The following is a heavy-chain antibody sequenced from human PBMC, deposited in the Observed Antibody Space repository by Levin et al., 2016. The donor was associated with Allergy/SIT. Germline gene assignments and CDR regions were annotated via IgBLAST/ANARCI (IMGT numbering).Heavy chain of an antibody. CDR3: AAVLGSSWNNWRQFYFQH. D-gene: IGHD6-13*01. CDR1: GGSISSGSYY. Sequence: SETLSLTCTVSGGSISSGSYYWSWIRQPAGKGLEWIGRIYTSGSTNYNPSLKSRVTISVDTSKNQFSLKLSSVTAADTAVYYCAAVLGSSWNNWRQFYFQHWGQGTLVTVSS. J-gene: IGHJ1*01. V-gene: IGHV4-61*02. CDR2: IYTSGST.